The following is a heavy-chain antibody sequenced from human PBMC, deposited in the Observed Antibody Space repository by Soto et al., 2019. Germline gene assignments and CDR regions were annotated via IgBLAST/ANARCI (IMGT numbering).Heavy chain of an antibody. V-gene: IGHV3-74*01. CDR3: TNAVDY. Sequence: EVQLVESGGGLVQPGGSLRLSCVASGFTFDTYWMHWVRQAPGKGLEWVARVHTDGSNPTYGDSVKGRFTVSRDNAKSTLSLQMDNLRAEDTAFYYCTNAVDYWGQGTLVTVSS. CDR1: GFTFDTYW. J-gene: IGHJ4*02. CDR2: VHTDGSNP.